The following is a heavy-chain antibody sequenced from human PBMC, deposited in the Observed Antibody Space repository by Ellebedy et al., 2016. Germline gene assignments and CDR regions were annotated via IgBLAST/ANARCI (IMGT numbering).Heavy chain of an antibody. J-gene: IGHJ4*02. D-gene: IGHD6-6*01. CDR3: ARLRGGSISYRDDY. Sequence: GESLKISXAASGFTSSSYAVSWVRQAPGKGLEWVSSISGSGGNTYYTDSVEGRFTISRDNSKNTLYLQLDSLRAEDTAVYYCARLRGGSISYRDDYWGQGTLVTVSS. V-gene: IGHV3-23*01. CDR1: GFTSSSYA. CDR2: ISGSGGNT.